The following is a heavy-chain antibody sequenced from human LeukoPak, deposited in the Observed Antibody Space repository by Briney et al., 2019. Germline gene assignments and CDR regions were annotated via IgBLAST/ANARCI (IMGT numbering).Heavy chain of an antibody. V-gene: IGHV4-30-4*08. CDR2: IYYSGST. CDR3: ARADPLEKPDSDAFDI. J-gene: IGHJ3*02. Sequence: KPSETLSLTCTVSGGSISSGDYYWSWIRQPPGKGLEWIGYIYYSGSTYYNPSHKSRVTISVDTSKNQFSLKLSSVTAADTAVYYCARADPLEKPDSDAFDIWGQGTMVTVSS. D-gene: IGHD1-14*01. CDR1: GGSISSGDYY.